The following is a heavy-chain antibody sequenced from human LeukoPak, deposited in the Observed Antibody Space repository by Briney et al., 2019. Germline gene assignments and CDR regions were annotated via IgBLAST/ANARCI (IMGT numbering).Heavy chain of an antibody. V-gene: IGHV1-8*02. D-gene: IGHD3-3*01. J-gene: IGHJ3*02. CDR1: GYTFTSYD. Sequence: GASVKVSCKASGYTFTSYDINWVRQATGQGLEWMGWMNPNSGNTGYAQKFQGRVTMTEDTSTDTAYMELSSLRSEDTAVYYCATGNYDFPEWPRGAFDIWGQGTMVTVSS. CDR2: MNPNSGNT. CDR3: ATGNYDFPEWPRGAFDI.